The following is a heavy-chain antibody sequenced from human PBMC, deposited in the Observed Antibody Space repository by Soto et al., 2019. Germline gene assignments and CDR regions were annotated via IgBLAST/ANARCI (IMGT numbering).Heavy chain of an antibody. D-gene: IGHD3-10*01. CDR1: GFTFSSSA. Sequence: EEQLLESGGGLVQPGGSLRLSCAASGFTFSSSAMSWVRQAPGKGLEWVSAISGTGANTYYADYVKGRFTVSRDNAENTLYLQLNCLRTEDTAAYYCARTDKMVRGVKLGMDVWGQGTTVTVSS. J-gene: IGHJ6*02. V-gene: IGHV3-23*01. CDR3: ARTDKMVRGVKLGMDV. CDR2: ISGTGANT.